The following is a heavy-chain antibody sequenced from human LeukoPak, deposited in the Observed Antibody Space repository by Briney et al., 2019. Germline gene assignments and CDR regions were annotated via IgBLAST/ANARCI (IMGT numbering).Heavy chain of an antibody. CDR1: GYTFTSYG. CDR2: ISAYNGNT. V-gene: IGHV1-18*01. J-gene: IGHJ4*02. CDR3: ARDVISWSGGSGNHWD. Sequence: VASVKVSCKASGYTFTSYGISWVRQAPGQGLEWMGWISAYNGNTNYAQKLQGRVTMTTDTSTSTAYMELRSLRSDDTAVYYCARDVISWSGGSGNHWDWGQGTLVTVSS. D-gene: IGHD3-10*01.